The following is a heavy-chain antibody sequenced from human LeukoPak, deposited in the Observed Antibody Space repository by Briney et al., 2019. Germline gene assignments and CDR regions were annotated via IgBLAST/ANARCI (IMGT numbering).Heavy chain of an antibody. D-gene: IGHD3-10*01. Sequence: ASVKVSYKASGYTFTGYYMNWVRQAPGQGLEWMGWINPNIGVTNYAQKFQGRVTMTRDTSISTAYMELSRLRSDDTAVYYCARDRIASNYYGSGSYYNAFGYWGQGTLVTVAS. CDR3: ARDRIASNYYGSGSYYNAFGY. CDR1: GYTFTGYY. CDR2: INPNIGVT. J-gene: IGHJ4*02. V-gene: IGHV1-2*02.